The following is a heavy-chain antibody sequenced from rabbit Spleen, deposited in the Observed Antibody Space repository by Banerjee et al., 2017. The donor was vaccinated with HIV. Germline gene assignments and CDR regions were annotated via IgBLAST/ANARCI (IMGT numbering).Heavy chain of an antibody. CDR3: ARDGTGGSYFAL. CDR1: GFSFSSSYW. Sequence: QEQLEESGGDLVKPEGSLTLTCTASGFSFSSSYWICWVRQAPGKGLELIACIYTDTDTTYYTTWAKGRFTISKTSSTTVTLQMTSLTAADTATYFCARDGTGGSYFALWGPGTLVTVS. CDR2: IYTDTDTT. D-gene: IGHD8-1*01. J-gene: IGHJ4*01. V-gene: IGHV1S45*01.